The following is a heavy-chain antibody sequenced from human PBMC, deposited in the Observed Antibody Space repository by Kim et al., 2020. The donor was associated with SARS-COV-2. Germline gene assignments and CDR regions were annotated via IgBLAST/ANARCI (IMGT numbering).Heavy chain of an antibody. CDR2: IFYSGST. CDR3: VKICGGDCYGSFAS. CDR1: GASVNSGGSY. J-gene: IGHJ3*02. Sequence: SETLSLTCTVSGASVNSGGSYWSWIRQPPGKALEWIAYIFYSGSTDYNPSLNSPVTVSMDTSKNLFSLTLTSVTAAATAVYYCVKICGGDCYGSFASWG. D-gene: IGHD2-21*02. V-gene: IGHV4-61*08.